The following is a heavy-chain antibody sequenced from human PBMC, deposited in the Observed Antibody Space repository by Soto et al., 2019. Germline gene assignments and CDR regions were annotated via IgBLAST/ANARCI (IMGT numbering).Heavy chain of an antibody. V-gene: IGHV1-18*01. Sequence: QVQLVQSGAEVKKPGASVKVSCKASGYTFTSYGISWVRQAPGQGLEWMGWISAFNGNTNYAGKRQGRVTMTTDTSTRTAYTQRRSLRSHHTAVYYCAGETSIAAADYWGQATLVTVSS. CDR2: ISAFNGNT. D-gene: IGHD6-25*01. CDR3: AGETSIAAADY. CDR1: GYTFTSYG. J-gene: IGHJ4*02.